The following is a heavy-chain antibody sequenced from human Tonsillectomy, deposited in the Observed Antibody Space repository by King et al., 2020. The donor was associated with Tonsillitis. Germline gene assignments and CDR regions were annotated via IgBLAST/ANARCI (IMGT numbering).Heavy chain of an antibody. J-gene: IGHJ4*02. CDR2: NYYSGST. Sequence: QLQESGPGLVKPSETLSLTCIVSGGSISSSSYYWGWIRQPPGKGLEWIGSNYYSGSTYYNPSLQSRVTISRDTSKNQFSLKLTSVTAADTAVYYCATHTGGVGIRDWGQGTLVTVSS. CDR1: GGSISSSSYY. V-gene: IGHV4-39*07. D-gene: IGHD1-26*01. CDR3: ATHTGGVGIRD.